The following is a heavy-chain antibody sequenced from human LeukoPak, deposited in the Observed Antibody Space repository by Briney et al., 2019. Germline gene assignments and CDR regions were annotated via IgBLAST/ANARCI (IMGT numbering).Heavy chain of an antibody. J-gene: IGHJ4*02. D-gene: IGHD3-10*01. CDR2: IKSNDGAT. Sequence: GSLKVSCKASGYLFTGYYIHWVRQAPGQGLAWMGSIKSNDGATTFAQSFQGRVTMTRDTSISTAFMELNSLRFDDTAVYYCVRDITMLRGVPYWGQGTLVTVP. CDR3: VRDITMLRGVPY. V-gene: IGHV1-2*02. CDR1: GYLFTGYY.